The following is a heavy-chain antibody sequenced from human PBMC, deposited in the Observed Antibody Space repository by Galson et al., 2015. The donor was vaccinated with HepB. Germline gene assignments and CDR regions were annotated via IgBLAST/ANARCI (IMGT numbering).Heavy chain of an antibody. CDR1: GFTFSSYS. CDR2: ISSSSTTI. CDR3: ARDSSGWYRGPLGWFDP. Sequence: SLRLSCAASGFTFSSYSMNWVRQAPGKGLEWVSFISSSSTTIYYADSVKGRFTISRDDAKNSLYLQMNSLRAEDTAVYYCARDSSGWYRGPLGWFDPWGQGTLVTVSS. V-gene: IGHV3-48*04. J-gene: IGHJ5*02. D-gene: IGHD6-19*01.